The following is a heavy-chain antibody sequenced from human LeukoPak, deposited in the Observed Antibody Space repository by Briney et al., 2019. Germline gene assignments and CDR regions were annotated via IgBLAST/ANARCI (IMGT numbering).Heavy chain of an antibody. CDR3: ARGPRFLEWLLVDY. V-gene: IGHV3-30-3*01. J-gene: IGHJ4*02. Sequence: PSGGSLRLSCAAPGFTFSSYAMHWVRQAPGKGLEWVAVISYDGSNKYYADSVKGRFTISRDNSKNTLYLQMNSLRAEDTAVYYCARGPRFLEWLLVDYWGQGTLVTVSS. CDR1: GFTFSSYA. D-gene: IGHD3-3*01. CDR2: ISYDGSNK.